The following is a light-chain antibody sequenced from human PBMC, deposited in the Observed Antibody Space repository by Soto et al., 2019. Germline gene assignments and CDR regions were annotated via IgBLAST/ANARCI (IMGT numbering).Light chain of an antibody. CDR1: QSVSSH. CDR2: DAS. V-gene: IGKV3-11*01. CDR3: QQRSDRLPIT. J-gene: IGKJ5*01. Sequence: EIVLTQSPATLSLSPGERGTLSCRASQSVSSHLAWYQQKPGQAPRLLIYDASKRPTGIPARFSGSGSGTDFTLTISSLEPEDFAVYYCQQRSDRLPITFGQGTRLE.